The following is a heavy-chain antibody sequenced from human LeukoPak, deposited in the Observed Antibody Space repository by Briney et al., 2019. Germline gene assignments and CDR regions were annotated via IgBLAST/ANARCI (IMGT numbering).Heavy chain of an antibody. D-gene: IGHD3-10*01. CDR2: MNPNSGNT. Sequence: GASVKVSCKASGYTFTSYDINWVRQATGQGLEWMGWMNPNSGNTGYAQKVQGRVTMTRNTSISTAYMELSSLRSEDTAVYYCARGLRITMVRGVILGYWGQGTLVTVSS. J-gene: IGHJ4*02. CDR3: ARGLRITMVRGVILGY. V-gene: IGHV1-8*01. CDR1: GYTFTSYD.